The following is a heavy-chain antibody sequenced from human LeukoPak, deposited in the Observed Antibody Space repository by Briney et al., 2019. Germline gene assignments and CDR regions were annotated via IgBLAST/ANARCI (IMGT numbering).Heavy chain of an antibody. J-gene: IGHJ4*02. CDR3: AKPRSPSGSYYAY. CDR1: GFTFSSFG. CDR2: ISGSGGST. V-gene: IGHV3-23*01. Sequence: GGSLRLSCAASGFTFSSFGMNWVRQAPGKGLEWVSAISGSGGSTYYADSVKGRFTISRDNSKNTLYLQMNSLRAEDTAVYYCAKPRSPSGSYYAYWGQGTLVTVSS. D-gene: IGHD1-26*01.